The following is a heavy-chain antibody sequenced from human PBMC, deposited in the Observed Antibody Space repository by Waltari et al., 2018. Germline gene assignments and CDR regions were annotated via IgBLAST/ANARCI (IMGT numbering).Heavy chain of an antibody. CDR3: ARDYCDRTNCHGMDV. J-gene: IGHJ6*02. CDR2: ISNNERNI. V-gene: IGHV3-30*09. Sequence: QVQLVESGGGVVQPGRSLSLSCAASEFTFSSYAMHWVRQAPGKGLEWVAVISNNERNIYYVDSVKGRFAISRDNSKKMLYLQMNSLRPEDTAVYYCARDYCDRTNCHGMDVWGQGTTVTVSS. CDR1: EFTFSSYA. D-gene: IGHD3-22*01.